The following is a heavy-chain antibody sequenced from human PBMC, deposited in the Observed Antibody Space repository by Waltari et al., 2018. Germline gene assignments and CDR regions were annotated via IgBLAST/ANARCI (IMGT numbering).Heavy chain of an antibody. D-gene: IGHD4-17*01. Sequence: QVQLPESGPGLVKPSETLSLTCTVSGGSISSYYWSWIRQPPGKGLEWIGYIYYSGSTNYNPSLKSRVTISVDTSKNQFSLKLSSVTAADTAVYYCARVVRTVTTGYYFDYWGQGTLVTVSS. V-gene: IGHV4-59*01. CDR3: ARVVRTVTTGYYFDY. CDR1: GGSISSYY. J-gene: IGHJ4*02. CDR2: IYYSGST.